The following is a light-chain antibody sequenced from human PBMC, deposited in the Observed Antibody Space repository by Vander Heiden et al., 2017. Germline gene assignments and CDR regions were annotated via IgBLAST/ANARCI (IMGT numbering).Light chain of an antibody. CDR3: QRDGSSLYT. J-gene: IGKJ2*01. Sequence: EIVSTQSPGTLSLSPGERATLSCRASQSVSSTYLACYQQKPGQAPRLLIYGASSRATGIPDRFSGSGSGTDFTLTISRLDPEDYAVYYCQRDGSSLYTFGQGTKMEIK. V-gene: IGKV3-20*01. CDR2: GAS. CDR1: QSVSSTY.